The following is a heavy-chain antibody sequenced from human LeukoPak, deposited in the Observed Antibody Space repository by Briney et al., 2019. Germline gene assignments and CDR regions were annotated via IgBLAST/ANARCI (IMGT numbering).Heavy chain of an antibody. CDR2: ISGSGTGT. V-gene: IGHV3-23*01. CDR1: GFTFSSYA. D-gene: IGHD1-26*01. CDR3: AKGPTLATATTD. J-gene: IGHJ4*02. Sequence: GGSLRLSCAGSGFTFSSYAMIWVRQSPGKGLEWVSGISGSGTGTSYADSVKGRFTISRDNSKSTLYLQMNSLKFEDTAVYYCAKGPTLATATTDWGQGTLVTVSS.